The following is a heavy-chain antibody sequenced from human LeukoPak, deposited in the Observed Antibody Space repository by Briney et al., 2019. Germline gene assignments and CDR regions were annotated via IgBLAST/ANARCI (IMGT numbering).Heavy chain of an antibody. J-gene: IGHJ4*02. CDR2: IYSGGRT. CDR3: ARESNSGYYLSY. D-gene: IGHD3-22*01. V-gene: IGHV3-66*01. CDR1: GFTVSTNY. Sequence: GGSLRLSCAASGFTVSTNYMSWVRQAPGKGLEWVSVIYSGGRTYYADSVKGGFTIFRDNSKDTLYLQMNSLRAEDTAVYYCARESNSGYYLSYWGQGTLVTVSS.